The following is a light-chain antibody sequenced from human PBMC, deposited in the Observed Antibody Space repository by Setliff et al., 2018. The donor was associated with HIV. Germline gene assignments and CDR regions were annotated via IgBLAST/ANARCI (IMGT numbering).Light chain of an antibody. CDR1: SSDVGGYNY. CDR2: DVT. J-gene: IGLJ1*01. Sequence: QSVLTQPASVSGSPGQSITISCTGTSSDVGGYNYVSWYQQHPGKAPKLMICDVTNRPSGVSDRFSGSKSGNTASLTISGLQAEDEADYYCNSFTNTSGRVFGTGTKVTVL. V-gene: IGLV2-14*03. CDR3: NSFTNTSGRV.